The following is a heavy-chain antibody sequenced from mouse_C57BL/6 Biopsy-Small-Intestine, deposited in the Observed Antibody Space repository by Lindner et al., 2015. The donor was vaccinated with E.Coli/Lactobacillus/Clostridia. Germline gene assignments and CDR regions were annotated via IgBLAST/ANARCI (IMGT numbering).Heavy chain of an antibody. J-gene: IGHJ1*01. D-gene: IGHD1-1*01. CDR3: VRGGALGYDVLTGYYATFDS. CDR2: INPNSAAT. CDR1: GYTFTGFY. V-gene: IGHV1-53*01. Sequence: SVKVSCKTSGYTFTGFYIHWVRHAPGQGLEWMGWINPNSAATTYAQNFQGRVTMTRDTSISTAYMELSRLTSDDTAVYYCVRGGALGYDVLTGYYATFDSWGPGTLVTVSS.